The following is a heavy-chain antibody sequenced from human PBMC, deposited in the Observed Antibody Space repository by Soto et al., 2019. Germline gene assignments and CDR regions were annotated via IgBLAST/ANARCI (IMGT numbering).Heavy chain of an antibody. J-gene: IGHJ6*03. V-gene: IGHV4-34*01. Sequence: SETLSLTCAVYGGSFSGYYWSWIRQPPGKGLEWIGEINHSGSTNYNPSLKSRVTISVDTSKNQFSLKLSSVTAADTAVYYCARVYEGVYAKTLYYYYMDVWGKGTTVTVSS. CDR3: ARVYEGVYAKTLYYYYMDV. CDR2: INHSGST. D-gene: IGHD2-8*01. CDR1: GGSFSGYY.